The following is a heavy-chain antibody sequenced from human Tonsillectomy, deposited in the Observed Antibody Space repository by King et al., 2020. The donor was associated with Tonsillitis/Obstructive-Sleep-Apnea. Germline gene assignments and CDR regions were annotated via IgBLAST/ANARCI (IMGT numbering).Heavy chain of an antibody. CDR1: GFTFSSYA. D-gene: IGHD3-16*01. Sequence: VQLVESGGGLVQPGGSLRLSCAASGFTFSSYAMSWVRQAPGKGLEWVSAISGSGGSTYYADSVKGRFTISRDNSKNTVYLQMNSLRAEDTAVYYCAKYDNDYVWGTYKNYYGMDVWGQGTTVTVSS. V-gene: IGHV3-23*04. CDR2: ISGSGGST. J-gene: IGHJ6*02. CDR3: AKYDNDYVWGTYKNYYGMDV.